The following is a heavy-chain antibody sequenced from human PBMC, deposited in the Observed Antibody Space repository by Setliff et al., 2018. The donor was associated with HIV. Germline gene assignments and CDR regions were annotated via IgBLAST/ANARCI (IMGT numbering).Heavy chain of an antibody. J-gene: IGHJ6*03. V-gene: IGHV3-72*01. CDR2: SRNKDNSYTT. D-gene: IGHD3-10*01. CDR3: ARGRLLWSGSYYYYYMDV. Sequence: PGESLKISCAASGFTFSDHYMDWVRQAPGKGLEWVGRSRNKDNSYTTEYAASVKGRFTISRDDSKNSLYLQMDSLKTEDTAVYYCARGRLLWSGSYYYYYMDVWGKGTTVTVSS. CDR1: GFTFSDHY.